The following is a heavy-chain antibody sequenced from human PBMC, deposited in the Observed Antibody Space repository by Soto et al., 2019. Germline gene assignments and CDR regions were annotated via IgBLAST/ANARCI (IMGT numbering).Heavy chain of an antibody. CDR1: GASISSGDSY. D-gene: IGHD2-15*01. CDR3: ARASLAYYYYAMEV. Sequence: SETLSLTCSVSGASISSGDSYWSWVRQPPGKGLEWIGYIYYSGSTYYSPSLKSRLTISVDTSKNQFSLKLTSVTAADTAVYYCARASLAYYYYAMEVWGQGTTVTVSS. CDR2: IYYSGST. J-gene: IGHJ6*02. V-gene: IGHV4-30-4*01.